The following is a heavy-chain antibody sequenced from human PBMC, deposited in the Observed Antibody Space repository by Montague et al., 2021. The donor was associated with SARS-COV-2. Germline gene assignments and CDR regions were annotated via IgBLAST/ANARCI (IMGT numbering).Heavy chain of an antibody. J-gene: IGHJ4*02. D-gene: IGHD3-10*01. CDR3: ANDVGALLGSGSYQGY. Sequence: SLRLSCAASGFTFSSYAMSRVRQAPGKGLEWVSTISGSGGSTYYADSVKGRFTISRDNSKNTLYLQMNSLRAEDTAVYYCANDVGALLGSGSYQGYWGQGTLVTVSS. CDR2: ISGSGGST. V-gene: IGHV3-23*01. CDR1: GFTFSSYA.